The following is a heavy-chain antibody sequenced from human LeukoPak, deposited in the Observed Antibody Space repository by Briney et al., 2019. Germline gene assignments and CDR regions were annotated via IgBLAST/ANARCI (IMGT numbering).Heavy chain of an antibody. V-gene: IGHV4-39*01. J-gene: IGHJ1*01. CDR1: GGSISSSSYY. CDR2: IFYSGST. CDR3: ARQTYTSGWYPYFQH. Sequence: SETLSLTCTVSGGSISSSSYYWGWIRQPPGKGLEWIGSIFYSGSTYYNPSLKSRVTISVDTSKNQFPLKLNSVTAADTAVYYCARQTYTSGWYPYFQHWGQGTLVTVSS. D-gene: IGHD6-19*01.